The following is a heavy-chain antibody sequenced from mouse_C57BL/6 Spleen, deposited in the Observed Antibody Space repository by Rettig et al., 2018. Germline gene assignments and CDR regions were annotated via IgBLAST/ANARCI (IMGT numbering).Heavy chain of an antibody. CDR2: INPNHGGT. D-gene: IGHD2-5*01. CDR3: ARGGDYSRSYWYFDV. J-gene: IGHJ1*03. Sequence: EVQLQQSGPELVKPGASVKIPCKASGYTFTDYNMDCVKQSHGKSLEWIGDINPNHGGTIYNQKSKGKATLTVDKSSSTAYMELRSLTSEDTAVYYCARGGDYSRSYWYFDVWGTGTTVTVSS. V-gene: IGHV1-18*01. CDR1: GYTFTDYN.